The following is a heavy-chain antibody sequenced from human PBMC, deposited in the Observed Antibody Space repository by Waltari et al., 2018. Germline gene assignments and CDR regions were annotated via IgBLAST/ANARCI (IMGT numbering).Heavy chain of an antibody. CDR3: ARDNLPDYGGNSGWFDP. V-gene: IGHV1-69*01. J-gene: IGHJ5*02. Sequence: QVQLVQSGAEVKKPGSSVKVSCKASGGTFSSYAISWVRQAPGQGLEWMGGIIPIFGTANYAQKFQGRVTITADESTSTAYMELSSLRSEDTAVYYCARDNLPDYGGNSGWFDPWGQGTLVTVSS. CDR2: IIPIFGTA. D-gene: IGHD4-17*01. CDR1: GGTFSSYA.